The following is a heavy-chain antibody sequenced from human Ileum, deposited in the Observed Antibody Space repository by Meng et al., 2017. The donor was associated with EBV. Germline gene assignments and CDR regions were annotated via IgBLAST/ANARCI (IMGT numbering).Heavy chain of an antibody. J-gene: IGHJ5*01. CDR1: GFLLSTSGVG. V-gene: IGHV2-5*01. D-gene: IGHD6-13*01. Sequence: HITLKASAPTVVKPPQTLTRTCTFAGFLLSTSGVGVGWIRQPPGKALEWLAMIYGQGDKHYSPSLTSRLTITKDTSKNQVVLTMTNMDSVDTATYYCALRPRQLLRGWFDSWGQGALVTVSS. CDR2: IYGQGDK. CDR3: ALRPRQLLRGWFDS.